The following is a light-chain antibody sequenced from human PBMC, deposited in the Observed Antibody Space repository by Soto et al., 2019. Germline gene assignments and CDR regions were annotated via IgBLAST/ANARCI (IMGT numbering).Light chain of an antibody. CDR3: GKWDTSLSAVV. CDR1: SSNIGNNY. V-gene: IGLV1-51*01. J-gene: IGLJ2*01. CDR2: DTN. Sequence: QSVLTQPPSVSAAPGQKVTISCSGSSSNIGNNYVSWYQQLPGTAPKLLIYDTNKRPSGIPDRFSGSKSGTSATLGITGLQTGDEADYYCGKWDTSLSAVVFGGATKLSVL.